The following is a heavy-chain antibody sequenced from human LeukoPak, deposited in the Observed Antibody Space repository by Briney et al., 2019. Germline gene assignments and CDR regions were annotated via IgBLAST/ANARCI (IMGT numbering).Heavy chain of an antibody. CDR1: GFTFTNYA. CDR2: ISGNGEKT. J-gene: IGHJ4*02. D-gene: IGHD6-19*01. Sequence: GRSLRLSCAASGFTFTNYAMTSVRQAPGKGLEWVSAISGNGEKTYYADSVKGRFTISRDNSNNTLYLQMNSLRAEDTAVYYCAKDGYSSGWYNYWGQGTLVTVSS. CDR3: AKDGYSSGWYNY. V-gene: IGHV3-23*01.